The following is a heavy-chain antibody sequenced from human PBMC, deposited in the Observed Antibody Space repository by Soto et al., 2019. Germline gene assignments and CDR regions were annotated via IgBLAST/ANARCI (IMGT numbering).Heavy chain of an antibody. D-gene: IGHD3-10*01. J-gene: IGHJ6*04. CDR1: GFTFSGRS. CDR3: DRGWFGPDV. CDR2: IDNAGTDS. Sequence: EVQLVESGGGLVQPGGSLRLSCAASGFTFSGRSMHWVRQAPGKGLVWVSGIDNAGTDSTYADSVKGRFTSSRDNAKNTLYLQMNLLRVDATAVYYCDRGWFGPDVWGKGTTVTVSS. V-gene: IGHV3-74*03.